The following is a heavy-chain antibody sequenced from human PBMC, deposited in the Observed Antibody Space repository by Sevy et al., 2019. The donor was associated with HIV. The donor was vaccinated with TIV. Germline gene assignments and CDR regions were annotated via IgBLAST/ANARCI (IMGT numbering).Heavy chain of an antibody. CDR1: GFTFDDYA. CDR2: ISWNSGSI. J-gene: IGHJ4*02. V-gene: IGHV3-9*01. CDR3: AKSPRPMAKGIYY. D-gene: IGHD3-10*01. Sequence: GGSLRLSCAASGFTFDDYAMHWVRQAPGKGLEWVSGISWNSGSIGYADSVKGRFTISRDNAKNSLYLQMNSLRAEDTALYYCAKSPRPMAKGIYYWGQGTLVTVSS.